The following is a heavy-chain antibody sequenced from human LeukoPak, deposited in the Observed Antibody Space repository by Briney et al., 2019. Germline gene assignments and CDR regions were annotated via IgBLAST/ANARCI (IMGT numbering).Heavy chain of an antibody. CDR2: IYYSGST. J-gene: IGHJ4*02. Sequence: TSETLSLTCTVSGGSISGYYWSWIRQPPGKGLEWIGYIYYSGSTNYNPSLKSRVTISVDTSKNQFSLKLSSVAAADTAVYYCASGAEYSSPLVDYWGQGTLVTVSS. V-gene: IGHV4-59*01. D-gene: IGHD6-6*01. CDR3: ASGAEYSSPLVDY. CDR1: GGSISGYY.